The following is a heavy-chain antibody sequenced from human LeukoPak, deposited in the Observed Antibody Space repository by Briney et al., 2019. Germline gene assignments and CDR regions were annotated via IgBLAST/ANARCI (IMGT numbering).Heavy chain of an antibody. V-gene: IGHV4-30-4*08. D-gene: IGHD5-18*01. J-gene: IGHJ4*02. CDR3: ARADTYLDY. Sequence: SETLSLTCTVSGGSISSYYWNWLRQPPGKGLEWIGNIYYSGSTSYNPSLKSRVTISIDTSKNQFSLNLNSVTAADTAVYYCARADTYLDYWGQGILVTVSS. CDR2: IYYSGST. CDR1: GGSISSYY.